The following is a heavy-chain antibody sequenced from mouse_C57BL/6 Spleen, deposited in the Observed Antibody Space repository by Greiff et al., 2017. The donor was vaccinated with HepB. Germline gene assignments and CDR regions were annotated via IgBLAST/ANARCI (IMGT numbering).Heavy chain of an antibody. Sequence: VQLQQPGAELVKPGASVKMSCKASGYTFTSYWITWVKQRPGQGLEWIGDIYPGSGSTNYNEKFKSKATLTVDTSSGTAYMQLSSLTSEDSAVYYCARCYYGSSYGDFDVWGTGTTVTVSS. CDR1: GYTFTSYW. CDR3: ARCYYGSSYGDFDV. CDR2: IYPGSGST. V-gene: IGHV1-55*01. D-gene: IGHD1-1*01. J-gene: IGHJ1*03.